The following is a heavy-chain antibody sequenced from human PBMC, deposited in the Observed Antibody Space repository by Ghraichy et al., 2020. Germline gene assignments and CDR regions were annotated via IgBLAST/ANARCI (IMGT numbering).Heavy chain of an antibody. CDR1: GYTFTSYD. V-gene: IGHV1-8*01. J-gene: IGHJ4*02. D-gene: IGHD4-11*01. CDR2: MNPNSGTT. CDR3: ARGRTVTTRSGTFTY. Sequence: LKVSCKASGYTFTSYDINWVRQATGQGLEWMGWMNPNSGTTGFAQKFQGRVTMTRNTSISTAYMELSSLRSEDTAVYYCARGRTVTTRSGTFTYWGQGTLVTVSS.